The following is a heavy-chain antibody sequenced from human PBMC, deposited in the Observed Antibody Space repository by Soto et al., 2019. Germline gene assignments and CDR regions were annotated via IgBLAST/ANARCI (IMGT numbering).Heavy chain of an antibody. Sequence: PGGSLRLSCAASGFTFSSYEMNWVRQAPGKGLEWVSYISSSGSTIYYADSVKGRFTISRDNAKNSLYLQMNSLRAEDTAVYYCAREVWSMYYFDYWGQGTLVTVSS. J-gene: IGHJ4*02. V-gene: IGHV3-48*03. CDR3: AREVWSMYYFDY. CDR1: GFTFSSYE. CDR2: ISSSGSTI. D-gene: IGHD1-1*01.